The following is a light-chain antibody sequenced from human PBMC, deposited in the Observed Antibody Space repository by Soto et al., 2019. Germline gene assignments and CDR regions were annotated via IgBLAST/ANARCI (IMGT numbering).Light chain of an antibody. CDR1: QSVSSY. Sequence: EIVLTQSPATLSLSPGERATLSCRASQSVSSYLAWYQQKPGQAPRLLIYDASNRATGIPARFSGSGSGTDFTLTISSLEPEDFAGYYCQQRSIWPPVTFGGGTKVEIK. V-gene: IGKV3-11*01. CDR3: QQRSIWPPVT. J-gene: IGKJ4*01. CDR2: DAS.